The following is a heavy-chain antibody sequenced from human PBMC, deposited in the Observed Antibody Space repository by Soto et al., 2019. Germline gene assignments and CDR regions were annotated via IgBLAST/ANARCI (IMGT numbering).Heavy chain of an antibody. CDR1: GYTFTSYG. Sequence: ASVKVSCKASGYTFTSYGISWVRQAPGQGLEWMGWISAYNGNTNYAQKLQGRVTMTTDTSTSTAYMELRSLRSDDTAVYYCARERMTTVTPYYYYGMDVWGQGTTVTVSS. D-gene: IGHD4-17*01. V-gene: IGHV1-18*01. J-gene: IGHJ6*02. CDR2: ISAYNGNT. CDR3: ARERMTTVTPYYYYGMDV.